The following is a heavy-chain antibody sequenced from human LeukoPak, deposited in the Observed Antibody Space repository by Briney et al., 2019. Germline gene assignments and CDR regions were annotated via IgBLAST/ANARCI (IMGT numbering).Heavy chain of an antibody. V-gene: IGHV3-23*01. CDR1: GFTFSTFA. CDR2: IFPSGGEI. Sequence: PGGSLRLSCAASGFTFSTFAMIWVRQPPGKGLEWVSSIFPSGGEIRYADSVKGRFTISRDNSKNTLYLQMNSLRAEDTAVYYCATRYCSSTSCSLDYWGQGTLVTVSS. J-gene: IGHJ4*02. CDR3: ATRYCSSTSCSLDY. D-gene: IGHD2-2*01.